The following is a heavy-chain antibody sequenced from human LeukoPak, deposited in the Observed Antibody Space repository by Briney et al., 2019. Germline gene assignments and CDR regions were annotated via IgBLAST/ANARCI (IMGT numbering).Heavy chain of an antibody. CDR3: ARDADYGGPSFDY. CDR2: IKQDGSDK. J-gene: IGHJ4*02. V-gene: IGHV3-7*01. CDR1: GFTFSNYW. Sequence: GGSLRLSCAASGFTFSNYWMSWVRQAPGKGLEWVANIKQDGSDKYYVDSVKGRFTISRDNAKNSLYLQMNSLRAEDTAVYYCARDADYGGPSFDYWGQGTLVTVSS. D-gene: IGHD4-23*01.